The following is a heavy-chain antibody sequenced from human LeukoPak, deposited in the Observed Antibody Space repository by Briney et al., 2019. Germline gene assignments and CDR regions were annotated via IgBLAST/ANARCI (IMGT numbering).Heavy chain of an antibody. CDR3: ARIPGYSYGYLYYYYMDV. J-gene: IGHJ6*03. CDR1: GYSFTSYW. D-gene: IGHD5-18*01. V-gene: IGHV5-51*01. Sequence: GGSLKISCKGSGYSFTSYWIGWVRQMPGKGLEWMGIIYPGDSDTRYSPSFQGQVTISADKSISTAYLQWRSLKASDTAMYYCARIPGYSYGYLYYYYMDVWGKGTTVTVSS. CDR2: IYPGDSDT.